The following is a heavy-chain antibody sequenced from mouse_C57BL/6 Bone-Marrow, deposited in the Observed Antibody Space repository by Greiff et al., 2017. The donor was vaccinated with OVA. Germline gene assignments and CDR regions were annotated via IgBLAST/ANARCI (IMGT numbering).Heavy chain of an antibody. V-gene: IGHV5-6*01. CDR3: ARLNYYGSSAMDY. D-gene: IGHD1-1*01. J-gene: IGHJ4*01. Sequence: EVKLVESGGDLVKPGGSLKLSCAASGFTFSSYGMSWVRQTPDKRLEWVATISSGGSYTYYPDSVKGRFTISRDNAKNTLYLQMSSLKSEDTAMYYCARLNYYGSSAMDYWGQGTSVTVSS. CDR2: ISSGGSYT. CDR1: GFTFSSYG.